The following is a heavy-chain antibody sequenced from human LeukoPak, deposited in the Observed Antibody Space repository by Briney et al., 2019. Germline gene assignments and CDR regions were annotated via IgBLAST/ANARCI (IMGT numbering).Heavy chain of an antibody. Sequence: SETLSLTCAVYGGSFSGYYWSWIRQPPGKGLEWIGEINHSGSTNYNPSLKSRVTISVDTSKNQFSLKLSSVTAADTAVYYCARQGYYGSGSPHGMDVWGQGTTVTVSS. D-gene: IGHD3-10*01. V-gene: IGHV4-34*01. J-gene: IGHJ6*02. CDR2: INHSGST. CDR1: GGSFSGYY. CDR3: ARQGYYGSGSPHGMDV.